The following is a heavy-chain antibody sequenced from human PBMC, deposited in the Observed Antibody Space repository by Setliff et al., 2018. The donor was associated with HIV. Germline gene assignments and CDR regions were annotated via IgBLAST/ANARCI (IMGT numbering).Heavy chain of an antibody. Sequence: PSETLSLTCTVSGGSINSGASYWSWIRQHPVKGLEWIGYIYYSGSTYYNPSLKSRVTISVDTSKNQFSLRLTSVTAADTAVYYCARMVVGDYNNYYYYYMDVWGQGTMVTVSS. V-gene: IGHV4-31*03. CDR3: ARMVVGDYNNYYYYYMDV. D-gene: IGHD4-17*01. CDR2: IYYSGST. CDR1: GGSINSGASY. J-gene: IGHJ6*03.